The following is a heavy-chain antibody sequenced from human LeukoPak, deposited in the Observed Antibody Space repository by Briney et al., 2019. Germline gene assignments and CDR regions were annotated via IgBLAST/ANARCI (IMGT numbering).Heavy chain of an antibody. CDR2: ISGSGGST. D-gene: IGHD6-19*01. V-gene: IGHV3-23*01. J-gene: IGHJ4*02. CDR1: GFTFISYA. Sequence: PGGSLRLSCAASGFTFISYAMRWVRQAPGKGLEWVSAISGSGGSTYYADSVKGRFTISRDNSKNTLYLQINSGAEQDTAVDYCAKEMDRMAVAAFCVYWGQGTVVTVS. CDR3: AKEMDRMAVAAFCVY.